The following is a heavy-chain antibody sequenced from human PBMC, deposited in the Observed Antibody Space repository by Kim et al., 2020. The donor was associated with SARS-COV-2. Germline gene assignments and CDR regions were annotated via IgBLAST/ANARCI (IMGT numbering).Heavy chain of an antibody. CDR2: ISSSSSYI. V-gene: IGHV3-21*01. J-gene: IGHJ6*02. Sequence: GGSLRLSCAASGFTFSSYSMNWVRQAPGKGLEWVSSISSSSSYIYYADSVKGRFTISRDNAKNSLYLQMNSLRAEDTAVYYCARELGIRLNYYGMDVWGQGTTVTVSS. D-gene: IGHD7-27*01. CDR3: ARELGIRLNYYGMDV. CDR1: GFTFSSYS.